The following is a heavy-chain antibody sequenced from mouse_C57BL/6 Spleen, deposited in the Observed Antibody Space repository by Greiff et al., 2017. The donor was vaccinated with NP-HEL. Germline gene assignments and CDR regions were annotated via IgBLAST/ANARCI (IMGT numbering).Heavy chain of an antibody. V-gene: IGHV1-18*01. Sequence: EVQLQQSGPELVKPGASVKIPCKASGYTFTDYNMDWVKQSHGKSLEWIGDINPNNGGTIYNQKFKGKATLTVDKSSSTAYMELRSLTSEDTAVYYCARSGDDGYSYYFDYWGQGTTLTVSS. CDR1: GYTFTDYN. CDR3: ARSGDDGYSYYFDY. D-gene: IGHD2-3*01. J-gene: IGHJ2*01. CDR2: INPNNGGT.